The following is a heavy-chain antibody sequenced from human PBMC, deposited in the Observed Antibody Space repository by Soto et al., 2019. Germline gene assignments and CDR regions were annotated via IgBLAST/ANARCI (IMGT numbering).Heavy chain of an antibody. CDR1: GYTFTGYY. CDR2: INPNSGGT. CDR3: ARGATYYYDSNGYPPSSYFDY. V-gene: IGHV1-2*02. Sequence: GASVKVSCKASGYTFTGYYMHWVRQAPGQGLEWMGWINPNSGGTNYAQKFQGRVTITADESTSTAYMELSSLRSEDTAVYYCARGATYYYDSNGYPPSSYFDYWGQGTLVTVSS. D-gene: IGHD3-22*01. J-gene: IGHJ4*02.